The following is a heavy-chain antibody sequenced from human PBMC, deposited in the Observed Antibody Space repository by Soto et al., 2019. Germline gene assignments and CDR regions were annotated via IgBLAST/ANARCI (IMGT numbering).Heavy chain of an antibody. CDR1: GGTFSSYA. V-gene: IGHV1-69*13. J-gene: IGHJ4*02. Sequence: SVKVSCKSSGGTFSSYAISLVRQAHGQGLEWMGGIIPIFGTANYAQKFQGRVTITADESTSTAYMELSSLRSEDTAVYYCARGMVSSGWCLAYWGQGTLVTVSS. CDR3: ARGMVSSGWCLAY. D-gene: IGHD6-19*01. CDR2: IIPIFGTA.